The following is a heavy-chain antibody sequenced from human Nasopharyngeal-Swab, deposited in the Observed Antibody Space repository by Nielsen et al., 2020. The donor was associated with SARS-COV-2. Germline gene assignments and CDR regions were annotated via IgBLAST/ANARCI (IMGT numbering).Heavy chain of an antibody. V-gene: IGHV4-31*03. D-gene: IGHD3-22*01. CDR3: ARNPYYYDSKEGWFDP. Sequence: SATLSLTCTVSGGSISSGGYYWSWIRQHPGKGLEWIGYIYYSGSTYYNPSLKSRVTISVETSKNQFSLKLSSVTAADTAVYYCARNPYYYDSKEGWFDPWGQGTLVTVSS. CDR1: GGSISSGGYY. CDR2: IYYSGST. J-gene: IGHJ5*02.